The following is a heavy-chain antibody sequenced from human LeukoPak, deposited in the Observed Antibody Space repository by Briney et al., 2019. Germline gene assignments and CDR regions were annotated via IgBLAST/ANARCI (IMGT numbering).Heavy chain of an antibody. V-gene: IGHV3-48*01. D-gene: IGHD6-13*01. CDR2: ISSSSNTI. J-gene: IGHJ4*02. Sequence: GGSLRLSCVASGFTFSSYSMNWVRQALGKGLEWVSYISSSSNTIYYADSVKGRFTISRDNAKNSLHLQMDSLTAEDTAVYYCARVRGAAAGSWGQGTLVTVSS. CDR1: GFTFSSYS. CDR3: ARVRGAAAGS.